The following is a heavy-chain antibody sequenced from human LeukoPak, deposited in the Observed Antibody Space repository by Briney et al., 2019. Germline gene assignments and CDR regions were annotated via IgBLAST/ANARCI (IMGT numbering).Heavy chain of an antibody. V-gene: IGHV1-69*13. J-gene: IGHJ4*02. D-gene: IGHD2-8*01. CDR3: ARYCSSDVCDSRYFDY. Sequence: GASVKVSCKASGGTYSSYAISWVRQAPGHGLERMGGIIPIFGTANYAQKFQGRVTITADESTSTAYMELSSLRSEDTAVYYCARYCSSDVCDSRYFDYWGQGTPVTVSS. CDR2: IIPIFGTA. CDR1: GGTYSSYA.